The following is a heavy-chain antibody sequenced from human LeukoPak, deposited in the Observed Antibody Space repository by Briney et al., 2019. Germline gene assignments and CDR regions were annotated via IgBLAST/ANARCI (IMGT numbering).Heavy chain of an antibody. CDR2: ISSSGSTI. Sequence: GGSLRLSCAATGFTFSSYEMNWVRQAPGKGLEWVSHISSSGSTIYYADSVKGRFTISRDNAKNSLYLQMNSLRAEDTAVYYCASAPVWDYWGQGTLVTVSS. V-gene: IGHV3-48*03. CDR1: GFTFSSYE. CDR3: ASAPVWDY. J-gene: IGHJ4*02.